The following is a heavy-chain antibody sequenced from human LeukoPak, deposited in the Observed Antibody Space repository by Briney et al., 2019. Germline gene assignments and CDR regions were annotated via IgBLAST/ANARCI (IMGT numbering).Heavy chain of an antibody. D-gene: IGHD2-15*01. CDR1: GGSISSYY. Sequence: SETLSLTCTVSGGSISSYYWSWIRQPAGKGLEWIGRIYTSGSTNYNPSLKSRVTMSVDTSKNQFSLKLSSVTAADTAVYYCARLDIVVARGAFDIWGQGTMVTVSS. J-gene: IGHJ3*02. CDR3: ARLDIVVARGAFDI. CDR2: IYTSGST. V-gene: IGHV4-4*07.